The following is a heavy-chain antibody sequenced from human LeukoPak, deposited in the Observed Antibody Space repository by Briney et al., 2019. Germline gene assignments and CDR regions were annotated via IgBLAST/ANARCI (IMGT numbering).Heavy chain of an antibody. Sequence: SETLSLTCSVSGDSINSSSNYWGWIRQPPGKGLEWIGEINHSGSTNYNPSLKSRVTISVDTSKNQFSLKLSSVTAADTAVYYCARGRRGYRYGYRAFDIWGQGTMVTVSS. J-gene: IGHJ3*02. D-gene: IGHD5-18*01. CDR1: GDSINSSSNY. V-gene: IGHV4-39*07. CDR3: ARGRRGYRYGYRAFDI. CDR2: INHSGST.